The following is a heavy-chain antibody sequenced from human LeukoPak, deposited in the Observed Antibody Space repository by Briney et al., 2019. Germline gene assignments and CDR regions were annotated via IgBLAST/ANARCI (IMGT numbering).Heavy chain of an antibody. J-gene: IGHJ4*02. CDR3: ASPPHCGGDCYGELGY. D-gene: IGHD2-21*02. CDR1: GFTVSSNY. V-gene: IGHV3-53*01. CDR2: IYSGGST. Sequence: RPGGSLRLSCAASGFTVSSNYMSWVRQAPGKGLEWVSVIYSGGSTYYADSVKGRFTISRDNSKSTLYLQMNSLRAEDTAVYYCASPPHCGGDCYGELGYWGQGTLVTVSS.